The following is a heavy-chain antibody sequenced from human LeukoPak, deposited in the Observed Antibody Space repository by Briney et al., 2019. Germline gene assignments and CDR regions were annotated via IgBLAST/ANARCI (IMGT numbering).Heavy chain of an antibody. Sequence: GGSLRLSCAASGFTFSSHAMHWVRQAPGKGLEWVAFIRYDGNNKNYADSAKGRFTISRDNSKDTLYLQMNSLRVEDTAVYYCARNDYGDYGFDYWGQGTLVTVSS. J-gene: IGHJ4*02. D-gene: IGHD4-17*01. CDR1: GFTFSSHA. V-gene: IGHV3-30*02. CDR2: IRYDGNNK. CDR3: ARNDYGDYGFDY.